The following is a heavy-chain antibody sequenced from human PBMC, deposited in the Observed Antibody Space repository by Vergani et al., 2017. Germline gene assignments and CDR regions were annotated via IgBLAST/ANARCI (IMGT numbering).Heavy chain of an antibody. V-gene: IGHV3-21*01. D-gene: IGHD3-3*01. Sequence: EVQLVESGGGLVKPGGSLRLSCAASGFTFSSYSMNWVRQAPGKGLEWVSSISSSSSYIYYADSVKGRFTISRDKAKNSLYLQMNSLRAEDTAVYYCARSDFWSGYTPKYYYYYYMDVWGKGTTVTVSS. J-gene: IGHJ6*03. CDR2: ISSSSSYI. CDR1: GFTFSSYS. CDR3: ARSDFWSGYTPKYYYYYYMDV.